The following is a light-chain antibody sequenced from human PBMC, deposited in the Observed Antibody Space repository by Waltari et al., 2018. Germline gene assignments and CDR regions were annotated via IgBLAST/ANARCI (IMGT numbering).Light chain of an antibody. CDR1: SSNIGSNY. CDR3: AAWDDSLSGLV. V-gene: IGLV1-47*01. Sequence: QSVLTQPPSASGTPGQRVTISCSGSSSNIGSNYVYWYQQLPGTAPKLLIFKNNQRPSGVPDRFSDSKSGTSASLAINGLRSEDEADYYCAAWDDSLSGLVFGGGTKVTVL. CDR2: KNN. J-gene: IGLJ3*02.